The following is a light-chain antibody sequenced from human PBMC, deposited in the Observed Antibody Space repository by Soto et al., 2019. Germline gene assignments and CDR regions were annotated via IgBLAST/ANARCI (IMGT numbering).Light chain of an antibody. V-gene: IGKV1-9*01. CDR2: SAS. J-gene: IGKJ4*01. CDR1: QALSNY. CDR3: QQLNTYPPT. Sequence: DIQLTQSPSFLSASVGDTVTITCRASQALSNYLAWYQQKPGKAPDLLIYSASTLQSGVPSRFSGSGSETEFSLTIRALQPEDFATYYCQQLNTYPPTFGGGTKVDIK.